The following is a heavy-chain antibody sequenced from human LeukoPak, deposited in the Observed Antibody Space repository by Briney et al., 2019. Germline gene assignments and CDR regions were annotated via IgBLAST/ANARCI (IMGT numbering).Heavy chain of an antibody. CDR2: ISAYNGNT. V-gene: IGHV1-18*01. CDR3: ARDGTYYDILTGYYRFDY. Sequence: ASVKVSCKASGYTFTSYGISWVRQAPGRGLEWMGWISAYNGNTNYAQKLQGRVTMTTDTSTSTAYMELRSLRSDDTAVYYCARDGTYYDILTGYYRFDYWGQGTLVTVSS. CDR1: GYTFTSYG. D-gene: IGHD3-9*01. J-gene: IGHJ4*02.